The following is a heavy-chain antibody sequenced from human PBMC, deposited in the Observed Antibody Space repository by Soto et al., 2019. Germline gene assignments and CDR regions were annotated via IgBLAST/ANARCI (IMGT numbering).Heavy chain of an antibody. J-gene: IGHJ4*02. CDR3: ARHNWGLSIGCYDILTGYYYYFDY. CDR2: IYYSGST. Sequence: SETLSLTCTVSGDSISNNNFYWGWIRQPPGKGLEWIGSIYYSGSTYYNPSLKSRVTISVDTSKNQFSLKLSSVTAADTAVYYCARHNWGLSIGCYDILTGYYYYFDYWGQGTLVTVSS. D-gene: IGHD3-9*01. CDR1: GDSISNNNFY. V-gene: IGHV4-39*01.